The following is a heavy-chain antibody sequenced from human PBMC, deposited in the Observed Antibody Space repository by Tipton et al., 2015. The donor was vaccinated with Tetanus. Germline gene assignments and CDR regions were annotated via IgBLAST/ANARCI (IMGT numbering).Heavy chain of an antibody. CDR1: GGSISSYY. J-gene: IGHJ4*02. V-gene: IGHV4-4*07. CDR2: IYTSGST. CDR3: ARAPDPNYSGYELMPYFDY. Sequence: TLSLTCTVSGGSISSYYWSWIRQPAGKGLEWIGRIYTSGSTNYNPSLKSRVTMSVDTSKNQFSLKLSSVTAADTAVYYCARAPDPNYSGYELMPYFDYWGQGTLVTVSS. D-gene: IGHD5-12*01.